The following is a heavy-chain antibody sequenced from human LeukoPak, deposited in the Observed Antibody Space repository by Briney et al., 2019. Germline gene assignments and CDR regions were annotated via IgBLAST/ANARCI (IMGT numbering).Heavy chain of an antibody. D-gene: IGHD3-22*01. CDR2: IIPIFGTA. V-gene: IGHV1-69*13. CDR3: ARGGTYYYDSSGCYPFYYFDY. J-gene: IGHJ4*02. CDR1: GGTFSSYA. Sequence: SVKVSCKASGGTFSSYAISWVRQAPGQGLEWMGGIIPIFGTANYAQKFQGRVTITADESTSTAYMELSSLRSEDTAVYYCARGGTYYYDSSGCYPFYYFDYWGQGTLVTVSS.